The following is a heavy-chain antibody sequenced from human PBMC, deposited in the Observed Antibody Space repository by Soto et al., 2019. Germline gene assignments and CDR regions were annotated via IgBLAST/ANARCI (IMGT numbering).Heavy chain of an antibody. Sequence: QITLKESGPTLVKPTQTLTLTCTFSGFSLSTSGVGVGWIRQPPGKALEWLALIYWNDDKRYSPSLKSRLTITQDTSKNQVVLTMTNMDPVDTATYYCALSQGPITMVRGVINYYYGMDVWGQGTTVTVSS. D-gene: IGHD3-10*01. CDR2: IYWNDDK. V-gene: IGHV2-5*01. CDR1: GFSLSTSGVG. J-gene: IGHJ6*02. CDR3: ALSQGPITMVRGVINYYYGMDV.